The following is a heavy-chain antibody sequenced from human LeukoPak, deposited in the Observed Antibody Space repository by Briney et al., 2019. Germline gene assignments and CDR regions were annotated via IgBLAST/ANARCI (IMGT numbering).Heavy chain of an antibody. CDR2: INSDGSST. J-gene: IGHJ4*02. Sequence: GGSLRLSCAASGFTFSSYWMHWVRQAPGKGLVWVSRINSDGSSTSYADSVKGRFTISRDNAKNTLYLQMNSLRAEDTAVYYCARAVVRHGIDYWGQGTLVTVSS. V-gene: IGHV3-74*01. CDR1: GFTFSSYW. D-gene: IGHD3-10*01. CDR3: ARAVVRHGIDY.